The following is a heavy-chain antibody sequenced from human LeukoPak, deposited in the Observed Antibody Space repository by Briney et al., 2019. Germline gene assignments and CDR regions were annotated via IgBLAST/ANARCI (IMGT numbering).Heavy chain of an antibody. D-gene: IGHD3-22*01. CDR3: ARHARITMIVVVFDY. Sequence: SETLSLTCTVSGGSISRSSYYWGWIRQPPGKGLEWIGSIYYSGSTYYNPSLKSRVTISVDTSKNQFSLKLSSVTAADTAVYYCARHARITMIVVVFDYWGQGTLVTVSS. V-gene: IGHV4-39*01. CDR2: IYYSGST. CDR1: GGSISRSSYY. J-gene: IGHJ4*02.